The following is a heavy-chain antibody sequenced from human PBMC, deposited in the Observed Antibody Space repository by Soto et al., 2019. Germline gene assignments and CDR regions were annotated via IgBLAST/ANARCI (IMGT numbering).Heavy chain of an antibody. CDR1: GFIFSNYG. J-gene: IGHJ4*02. V-gene: IGHV3-30*18. CDR3: AKDLGYSYGGFFDY. Sequence: QVHLVESGGGVVQPERSVRLSCAASGFIFSNYGMHWVRQAPGKGLEWVAVVSSAGSTKYYADSVKGRFTISRDNSKNTVFLQMNSLRAEDTAAYYCAKDLGYSYGGFFDYWGQGTLVTVSS. D-gene: IGHD5-18*01. CDR2: VSSAGSTK.